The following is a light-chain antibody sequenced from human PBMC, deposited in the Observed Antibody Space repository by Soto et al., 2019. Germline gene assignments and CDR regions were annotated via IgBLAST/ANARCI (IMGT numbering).Light chain of an antibody. Sequence: EIVMTQSPATLSVSPGERATLSCRASQTVYSNLAWYQQKPGQAPRLLIDGASSRATGIPARFSGKGSGTEFTLTISSLQSEDFAVYYCQQYTKWPLTFGQGTKVEI. CDR3: QQYTKWPLT. V-gene: IGKV3-15*01. CDR2: GAS. J-gene: IGKJ1*01. CDR1: QTVYSN.